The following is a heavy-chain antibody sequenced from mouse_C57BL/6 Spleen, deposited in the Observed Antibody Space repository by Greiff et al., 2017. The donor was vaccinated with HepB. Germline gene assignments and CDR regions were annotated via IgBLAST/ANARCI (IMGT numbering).Heavy chain of an antibody. CDR2: FYPGSGSI. D-gene: IGHD1-1*01. Sequence: VKLVESGAELVKPGASVKLSCKASGYTFTEYTIHWVKQRSGQGLEWIGWFYPGSGSIKYNEKFKDKATLTADKSSSTVYMELSRLTSEDSAVYFCARHPRSTVVAKGYAMDYWGQGTSVTVSS. CDR3: ARHPRSTVVAKGYAMDY. V-gene: IGHV1-62-2*01. CDR1: GYTFTEYT. J-gene: IGHJ4*01.